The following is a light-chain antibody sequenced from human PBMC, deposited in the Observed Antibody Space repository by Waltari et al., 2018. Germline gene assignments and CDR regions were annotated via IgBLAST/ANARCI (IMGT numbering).Light chain of an antibody. CDR2: EDT. V-gene: IGLV3-10*01. J-gene: IGLJ3*02. Sequence: SYELTQPPSVSVSPGQTARITCSGSALPRKYAFWPQQKSGQAPVLVIYEDTKRPPGIPGRFSGSTSGTTNTLTIIGAQVEDDADYYCYSTDGGGTHNGVFGGGTKLTVL. CDR1: ALPRKY. CDR3: YSTDGGGTHNGV.